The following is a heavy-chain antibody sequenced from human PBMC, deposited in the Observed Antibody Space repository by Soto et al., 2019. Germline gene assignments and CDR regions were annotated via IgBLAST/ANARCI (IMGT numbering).Heavy chain of an antibody. J-gene: IGHJ1*01. D-gene: IGHD3-22*01. V-gene: IGHV4-59*01. CDR3: ARSYYYDSSGYQAEYFQH. CDR2: IYYSGST. Sequence: SETLSLTCTVSGGSISSYYWSWIRQPPGKGLEWIGYIYYSGSTNYNPSLKSRVTISVDTSKNQFSLKLSSVTAADTAVYYCARSYYYDSSGYQAEYFQHWGQGTLVTVSS. CDR1: GGSISSYY.